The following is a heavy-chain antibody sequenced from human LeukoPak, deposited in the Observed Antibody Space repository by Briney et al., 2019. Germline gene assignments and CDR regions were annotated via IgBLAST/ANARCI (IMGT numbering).Heavy chain of an antibody. J-gene: IGHJ4*02. D-gene: IGHD3-10*01. CDR3: ARGGLTMVRGVIARYYFDY. V-gene: IGHV1-69*13. CDR1: GGTFSSYA. Sequence: ASVKVSCKASGGTFSSYAISWVRQAPGQGLEWMGGIIPIFGTANYAQKFQGRVTITADESTSTAYMELSSLRSEDTAVYYCARGGLTMVRGVIARYYFDYWGQGTLVTVSS. CDR2: IIPIFGTA.